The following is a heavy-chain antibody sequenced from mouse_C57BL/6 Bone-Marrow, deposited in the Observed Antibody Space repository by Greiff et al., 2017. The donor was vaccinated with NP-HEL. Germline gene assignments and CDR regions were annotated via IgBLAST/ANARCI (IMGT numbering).Heavy chain of an antibody. CDR3: VRHGYDGYYLDY. V-gene: IGHV10-1*01. CDR1: GFSFNTYA. Sequence: EVKLVESGGGLVQPKGSLKLSCAASGFSFNTYAMNWVRQAPGKGLEWVARIRSKSNNYATYYADSLKDRFTISRDDSESMLYLQMNNLKTEDTARYYCVRHGYDGYYLDYWGQGTTLTVSS. D-gene: IGHD2-3*01. J-gene: IGHJ2*01. CDR2: IRSKSNNYAT.